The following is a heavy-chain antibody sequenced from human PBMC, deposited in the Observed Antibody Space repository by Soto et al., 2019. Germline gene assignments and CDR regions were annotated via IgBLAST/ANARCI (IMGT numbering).Heavy chain of an antibody. CDR2: ISSSSSTI. D-gene: IGHD5-12*01. V-gene: IGHV3-48*01. CDR1: GFTFSSYS. Sequence: GGSLRLSCAASGFTFSSYSMNWVHQAPGKGLEWVSYISSSSSTIYYADSVKGRFTISRDNAKNSLYLQMNSLRAEDTAVYYCARRHIVATRHYYYYMDVWGKGTTVTVSS. J-gene: IGHJ6*03. CDR3: ARRHIVATRHYYYYMDV.